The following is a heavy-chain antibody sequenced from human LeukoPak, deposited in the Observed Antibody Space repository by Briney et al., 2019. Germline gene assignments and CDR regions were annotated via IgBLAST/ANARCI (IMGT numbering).Heavy chain of an antibody. J-gene: IGHJ4*02. V-gene: IGHV3-23*01. CDR1: RFTFSSYA. CDR2: ISGSGGST. CDR3: AKVHRYYDSSLAD. D-gene: IGHD3-22*01. Sequence: GGSLRLSCAASRFTFSSYAMSWVRQAPGKGLEWVSAISGSGGSTYYADSVKGRFTISRDNSKNTLYPQMNSLRAEDTAVYYCAKVHRYYDSSLADWGQGTLVTVSS.